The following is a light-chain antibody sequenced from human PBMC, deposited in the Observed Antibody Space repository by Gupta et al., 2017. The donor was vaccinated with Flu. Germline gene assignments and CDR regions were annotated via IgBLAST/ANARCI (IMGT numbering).Light chain of an antibody. CDR3: AAWDDSLNGHYV. Sequence: QSVLAQPHSASGTPGQRVTISCSGRTSNIGTNTVNCYQQVPGTSPKLLIYGSNQRPSGVPDRFAGSKSGTPASLAISGLQSEDEADYYCAAWDDSLNGHYVFGTGTKVTVL. CDR1: TSNIGTNT. CDR2: GSN. V-gene: IGLV1-44*01. J-gene: IGLJ1*01.